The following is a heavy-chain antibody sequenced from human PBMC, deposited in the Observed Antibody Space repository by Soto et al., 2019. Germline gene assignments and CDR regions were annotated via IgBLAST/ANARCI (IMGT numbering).Heavy chain of an antibody. D-gene: IGHD3-3*01. CDR1: VFSFIGYA. V-gene: IGHV3-23*01. Sequence: GWSLRLSCKSSVFSFIGYAMTWVRQAPGKGLEWVSVISGSGDNTFYAASVKGRFAISRDNSKNVLYLQMNSLSADDAAVYFCAKGRAITVYGVDILFDYWGLGTLVTVSS. CDR3: AKGRAITVYGVDILFDY. J-gene: IGHJ4*01. CDR2: ISGSGDNT.